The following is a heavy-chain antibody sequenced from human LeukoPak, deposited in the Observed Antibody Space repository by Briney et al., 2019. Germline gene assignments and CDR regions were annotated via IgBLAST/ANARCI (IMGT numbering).Heavy chain of an antibody. V-gene: IGHV4-61*02. CDR1: GGSISSGSYY. CDR3: ARDGREWGLSGDGAFDI. Sequence: SETLSLTCTVSGGSISSGSYYWSWIRQPAGKGLEWIGRIYTSGSTNYNPSLKSRVTISVDTSKNQFSLKLSSVTAADTAVYYCARDGREWGLSGDGAFDIWGQGTMVTVSS. CDR2: IYTSGST. J-gene: IGHJ3*02. D-gene: IGHD1-26*01.